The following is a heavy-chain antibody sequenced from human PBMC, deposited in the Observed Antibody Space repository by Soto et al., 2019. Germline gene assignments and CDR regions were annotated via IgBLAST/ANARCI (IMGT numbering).Heavy chain of an antibody. CDR2: INHSGST. CDR3: ARGRWLRQNFAY. J-gene: IGHJ4*02. CDR1: GGSFSGYY. D-gene: IGHD5-12*01. Sequence: QVQLEQWGAGLLKPSETLSLTCAVYGGSFSGYYWSWIRQPPGKGLEGLGAINHSGSTNYNPTLKRRVTISVDPSKNQFSLNLSFVTAADTAVYYCARGRWLRQNFAYCGQGTLVTLSS. V-gene: IGHV4-34*02.